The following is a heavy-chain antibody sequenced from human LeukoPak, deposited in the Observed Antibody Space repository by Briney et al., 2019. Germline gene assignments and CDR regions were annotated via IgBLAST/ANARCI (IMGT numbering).Heavy chain of an antibody. J-gene: IGHJ4*02. Sequence: SQTLSLTCAISGDSVSSNSAAWNWIRQSPSRGLEWLGRTYYRSKWYNDYAVSVKSRITINPDASKNQFSLQLNSVTPEDTAVYYCAREIDSEWLGGEHFDYWGQGTLVTVSS. CDR2: TYYRSKWYN. CDR3: AREIDSEWLGGEHFDY. V-gene: IGHV6-1*01. D-gene: IGHD6-19*01. CDR1: GDSVSSNSAA.